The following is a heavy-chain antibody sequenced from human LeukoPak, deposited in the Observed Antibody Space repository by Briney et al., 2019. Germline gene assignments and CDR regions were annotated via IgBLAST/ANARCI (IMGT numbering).Heavy chain of an antibody. D-gene: IGHD2-15*01. CDR3: ARVGGAILLVGEDGMDV. CDR1: GFTFSDYS. J-gene: IGHJ6*02. CDR2: IKTDGSST. V-gene: IGHV3-74*01. Sequence: GRSLRLSCAASGFTFSDYSMSWVRQAPGKGLVWVSRIKTDGSSTSYADSVKGRFTISRDNAKNTLYLQMNSLRAEDTAMYYCARVGGAILLVGEDGMDVWGQGTTVTVSS.